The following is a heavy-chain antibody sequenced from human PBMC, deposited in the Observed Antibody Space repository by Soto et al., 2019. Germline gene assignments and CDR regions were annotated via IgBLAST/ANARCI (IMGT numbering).Heavy chain of an antibody. CDR2: IYFSGNT. Sequence: QLQLQESGPGLVTPSETLSLTCTVSGGSISSSTYYWGWIRQPPGKGLEWIGSIYFSGNTYSSPSLQSRVTMTVDTSKNQFSLKLTSVAAADTAVYYGARHYFMRDRYFDLGGRGTLVTVSS. V-gene: IGHV4-39*01. D-gene: IGHD3-10*01. CDR3: ARHYFMRDRYFDL. J-gene: IGHJ2*01. CDR1: GGSISSSTYY.